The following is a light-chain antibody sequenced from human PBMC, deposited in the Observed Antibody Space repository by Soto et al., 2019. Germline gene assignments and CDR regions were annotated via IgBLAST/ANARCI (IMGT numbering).Light chain of an antibody. V-gene: IGLV3-1*01. CDR2: QDS. CDR3: QAWGSSTGV. J-gene: IGLJ2*01. Sequence: SSELTQPPSVSVSPGQTASITCSGDKLGDKYACWYQQKPGQSPVLVIYQDSKRPSGIPERFSGSSSGNTATLTISGTQAIDDADYFCQAWGSSTGVFGGGTKLTVL. CDR1: KLGDKY.